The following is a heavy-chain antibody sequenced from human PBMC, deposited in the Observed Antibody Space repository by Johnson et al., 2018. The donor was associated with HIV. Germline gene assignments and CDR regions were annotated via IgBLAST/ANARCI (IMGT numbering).Heavy chain of an antibody. J-gene: IGHJ3*02. CDR3: AKGLKLGSGDDAFDI. CDR1: GVIFSSYG. V-gene: IGHV3-30*02. Sequence: AAGGVIFSSYGMHWVRQAPGKGLEWVALIWNDGSDKYYADSVKGRFTISRDNSKNTLYLQINSLRAEDTAVYYCAKGLKLGSGDDAFDIWGQGTMVTVSS. D-gene: IGHD7-27*01. CDR2: IWNDGSDK.